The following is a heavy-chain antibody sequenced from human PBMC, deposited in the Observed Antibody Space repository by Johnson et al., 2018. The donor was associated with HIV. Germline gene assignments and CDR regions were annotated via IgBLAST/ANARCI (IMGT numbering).Heavy chain of an antibody. V-gene: IGHV3-30*04. D-gene: IGHD5-18*01. J-gene: IGHJ3*02. CDR2: ISYDGSNK. CDR1: GFTFSSYA. CDR3: AKDRRIQLWPSRPAPLQQLAKGCAFDI. Sequence: QVQLVESGGGVVQPGRSLRLSCAASGFTFSSYAMHWVRQAPGKGLEWVAVISYDGSNKYSADSVTGRFTISRDNAKNKRYLQMNSLRAEETDVYSCAKDRRIQLWPSRPAPLQQLAKGCAFDIWGQGTMVTVSS.